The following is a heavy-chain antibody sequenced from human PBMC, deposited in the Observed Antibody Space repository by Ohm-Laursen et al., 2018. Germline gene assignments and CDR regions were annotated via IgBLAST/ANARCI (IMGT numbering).Heavy chain of an antibody. CDR1: GFTFSDYY. CDR2: IDWEDDK. J-gene: IGHJ3*02. V-gene: IGHV2-70*11. CDR3: ARLCKYYYDSSGYRLNDAFDI. D-gene: IGHD3-22*01. Sequence: SLRLSCTASGFTFSDYYMSWIRQAPGKALEWLARIDWEDDKYYTTSLETRLTISKDTSKNQVVLTMTNMDPVDTATYYCARLCKYYYDSSGYRLNDAFDIWGQGTVLIVSS.